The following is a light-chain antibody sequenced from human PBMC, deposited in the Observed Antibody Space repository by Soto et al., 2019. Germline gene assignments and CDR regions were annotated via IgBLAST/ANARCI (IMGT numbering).Light chain of an antibody. CDR1: QSISTW. V-gene: IGKV1-5*01. CDR3: QQYNSYPYT. Sequence: DIQMTQSPSTVSASVGDAVTITCRASQSISTWLAWYQQKPGKAPNLLIYDASTLESGGPSGFSGSGSGTDFTLTISSLQPDDSAPSYCQQYNSYPYTFGQGTKLEIK. CDR2: DAS. J-gene: IGKJ2*01.